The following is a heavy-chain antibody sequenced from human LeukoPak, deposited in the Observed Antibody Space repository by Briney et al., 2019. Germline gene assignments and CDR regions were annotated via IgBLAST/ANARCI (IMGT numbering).Heavy chain of an antibody. Sequence: GGSLRLSCAASGFTFSNYAMSWVRQAPGKGLEWVSAVSGNGVSTYYADSVKGRFTISRDNAKNSLYLQMNSLRAEDTAVYYCARGSSSWPYYYNLDVWGQGTTVTVS. CDR2: VSGNGVST. V-gene: IGHV3-23*01. J-gene: IGHJ6*02. D-gene: IGHD6-6*01. CDR1: GFTFSNYA. CDR3: ARGSSSWPYYYNLDV.